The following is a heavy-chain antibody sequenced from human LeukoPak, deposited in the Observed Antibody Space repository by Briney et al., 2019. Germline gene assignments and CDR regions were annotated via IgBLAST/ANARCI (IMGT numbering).Heavy chain of an antibody. CDR2: ISYDGSNE. CDR3: ARVRAGYCTSTSCYTGMDV. J-gene: IGHJ6*02. CDR1: GFTFSSYG. V-gene: IGHV3-30*03. Sequence: GGSLRLSCAASGFTFSSYGMHWVRQAPGKGLEWVALISYDGSNEYYADSVRGRFTISRDTFKFTLYMQMNSLRAEDTAVYYCARVRAGYCTSTSCYTGMDVWGQGTTVTVSS. D-gene: IGHD2-2*01.